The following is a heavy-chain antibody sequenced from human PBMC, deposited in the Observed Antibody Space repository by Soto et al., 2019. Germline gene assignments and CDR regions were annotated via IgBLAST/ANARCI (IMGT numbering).Heavy chain of an antibody. J-gene: IGHJ4*02. CDR3: TRVLVGWLAPIDY. CDR2: IRSKAYGGTT. V-gene: IGHV3-49*03. CDR1: GFTFGDYA. D-gene: IGHD6-19*01. Sequence: GGSLRLSCTASGFTFGDYAMSWFRQAPGKGLEWVGFIRSKAYGGTTEYAASVKGRFTISRDDSKSIAYLQMNSLKTEDTAVYYCTRVLVGWLAPIDYWGQGTLVTVSS.